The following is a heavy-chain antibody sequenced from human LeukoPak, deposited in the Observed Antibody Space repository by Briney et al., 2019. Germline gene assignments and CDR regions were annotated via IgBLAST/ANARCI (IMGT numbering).Heavy chain of an antibody. V-gene: IGHV6-1*01. D-gene: IGHD7-27*01. CDR1: GDSVSSYTAA. CDR2: TYYRSKLYN. Sequence: SQTLSLTCAISGDSVSSYTAAWNWIRQSPSRGLEWLGRTYYRSKLYNDYAVSVSSRISINLDTSNNQFSLHLNSVTPEDTAVYYCARSGTWGAWYFDVWGRGTLVTVSS. CDR3: ARSGTWGAWYFDV. J-gene: IGHJ2*01.